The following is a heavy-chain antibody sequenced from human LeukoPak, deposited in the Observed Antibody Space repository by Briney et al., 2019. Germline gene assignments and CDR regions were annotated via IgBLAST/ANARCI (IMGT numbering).Heavy chain of an antibody. J-gene: IGHJ3*02. CDR2: TYYRSKWYY. V-gene: IGHV6-1*01. CDR3: AREDRLSFDI. Sequence: SQTLSLTCAISGDSDSSNNAAWHWIRQSPTRGLEWLGRTYYRSKWYYDYAVSLKSRVTINPDTSKNHFSLQLSSVAPADTAVYFCAREDRLSFDIWGQGTMVTVSS. D-gene: IGHD5-12*01. CDR1: GDSDSSNNAA.